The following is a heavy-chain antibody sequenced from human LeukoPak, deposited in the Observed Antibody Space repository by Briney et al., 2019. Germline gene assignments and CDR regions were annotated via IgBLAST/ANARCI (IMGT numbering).Heavy chain of an antibody. V-gene: IGHV3-23*01. D-gene: IGHD4-17*01. CDR2: ISGSGGST. CDR1: GFTFRGHA. CDR3: AKDDYGADP. Sequence: GGSLRLSCAASGFTFRGHAMSWVRQAPEKGLEWVSAISGSGGSTYYADSVKGRFTISRDNSKNTLYLQMNNLRAEDTAVYYCAKDDYGADPGGQGTLVTVSS. J-gene: IGHJ5*02.